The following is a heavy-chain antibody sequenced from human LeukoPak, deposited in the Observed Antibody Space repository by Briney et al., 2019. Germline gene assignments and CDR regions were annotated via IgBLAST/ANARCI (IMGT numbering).Heavy chain of an antibody. CDR2: ISGSGGST. CDR3: AKRVDDYGDYFDY. CDR1: GFTFSSHA. D-gene: IGHD4-17*01. Sequence: GGSLRPSCAASGFTFSSHAMSWVRQAPGKGLEWVSAISGSGGSTYYADSVKGRFTISRDNSKNTLYLQMNSLRAEDTAVYYCAKRVDDYGDYFDYWGQGTLVTVSS. V-gene: IGHV3-23*01. J-gene: IGHJ4*02.